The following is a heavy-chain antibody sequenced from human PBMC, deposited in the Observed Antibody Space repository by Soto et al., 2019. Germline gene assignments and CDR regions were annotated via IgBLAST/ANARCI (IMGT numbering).Heavy chain of an antibody. Sequence: QVLLVQSGAEVKKPGASVKVSCKASGYTFTDYYIHWVRQAPGQGLEWMGWIDGDSGDTKYAKKFQDWVMMARDSPINTAYMELSRLTADDTAVYYCGRTPNNGRAGVYGMDVWGQGTTVTVSS. CDR3: GRTPNNGRAGVYGMDV. CDR1: GYTFTDYY. D-gene: IGHD1-26*01. J-gene: IGHJ6*02. CDR2: IDGDSGDT. V-gene: IGHV1-2*04.